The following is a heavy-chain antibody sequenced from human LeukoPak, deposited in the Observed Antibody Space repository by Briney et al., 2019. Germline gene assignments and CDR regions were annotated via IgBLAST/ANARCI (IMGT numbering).Heavy chain of an antibody. CDR1: GGSISSHY. CDR3: AREGSRWVDFDY. V-gene: IGHV4-59*11. J-gene: IGHJ4*02. CDR2: IYYSGGT. Sequence: SETLSLTCTVSGGSISSHYWNWIRQPPGKGLEWIGYIYYSGGTNYNPSLKSRVTISLDTSKSQFSLRLSSVTAADTAVYYCAREGSRWVDFDYWGQGTLVTVSS. D-gene: IGHD1-26*01.